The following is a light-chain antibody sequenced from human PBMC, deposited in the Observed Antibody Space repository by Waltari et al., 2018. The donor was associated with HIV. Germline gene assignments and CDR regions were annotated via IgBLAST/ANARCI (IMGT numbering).Light chain of an antibody. CDR1: NLRTYN. CDR2: GKN. CDR3: KTRDRSGNLYV. Sequence: SSELTQDPAVSVALGQAVKITCQGDNLRTYNAGWYQHKPGQAPVLVSHGKNRRPSEIPDRFSSSASRNTASLFITGAQAEDEAEYYCKTRDRSGNLYVFGTGTTVTVL. J-gene: IGLJ1*01. V-gene: IGLV3-19*01.